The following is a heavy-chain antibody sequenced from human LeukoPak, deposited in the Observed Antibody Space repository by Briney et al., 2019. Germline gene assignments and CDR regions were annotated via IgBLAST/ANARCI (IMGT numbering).Heavy chain of an antibody. J-gene: IGHJ3*02. V-gene: IGHV3-23*01. CDR1: GFTFSSYA. D-gene: IGHD6-13*01. CDR2: ISGSGGST. CDR3: AILEDSSSWWDDAFDI. Sequence: PGGSLRLSCAASGFTFSSYAMSWVRQAPGKGLEWVSAISGSGGSTYYADSVKGRFTISRDNSKNTLYLQMNSLRAEDTAVYYCAILEDSSSWWDDAFDIWGQGTMVTVSS.